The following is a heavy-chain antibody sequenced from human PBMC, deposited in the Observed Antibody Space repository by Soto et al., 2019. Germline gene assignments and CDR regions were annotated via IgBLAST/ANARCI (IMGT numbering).Heavy chain of an antibody. V-gene: IGHV1-18*01. J-gene: IGHJ5*02. CDR3: ARVVPGAEAWFGP. Sequence: ASVKVSCKTSGYTFSNYGITWVRQAPGQPLEWLGWISLYSDGTNYAQKFQGRVSMTTDTSTTTAYMELRSLRSDDTAAYYCARVVPGAEAWFGPWGQGTLVTVSS. CDR1: GYTFSNYG. CDR2: ISLYSDGT. D-gene: IGHD2-2*01.